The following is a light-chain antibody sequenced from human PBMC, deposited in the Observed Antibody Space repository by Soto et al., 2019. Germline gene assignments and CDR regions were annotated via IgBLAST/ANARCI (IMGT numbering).Light chain of an antibody. V-gene: IGKV1-5*01. Sequence: DIQMTQSPSTLSASVGDRVTITCRASQSISRWVAWYQQKSGKAPKFLIYDASSLEGGVPSRFSGSGSGTEFALTISRLEPEDFATYYCQQYDSFSVTFGQGTKVDIK. CDR2: DAS. CDR1: QSISRW. CDR3: QQYDSFSVT. J-gene: IGKJ1*01.